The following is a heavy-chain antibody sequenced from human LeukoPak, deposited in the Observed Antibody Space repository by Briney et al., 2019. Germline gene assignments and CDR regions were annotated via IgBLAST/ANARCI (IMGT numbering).Heavy chain of an antibody. CDR3: ARDQLDLAAAGTPAYYFDY. V-gene: IGHV1-69*06. CDR2: IIPIFGTA. J-gene: IGHJ4*02. Sequence: SVKVSCKASGGTFSSYAISWVRQAPGRGLGWMGGIIPIFGTANYAQKFQGRVTITADKSTSTAYMELSSLRSEDTAVYYCARDQLDLAAAGTPAYYFDYWGQGTLITVSS. CDR1: GGTFSSYA. D-gene: IGHD6-13*01.